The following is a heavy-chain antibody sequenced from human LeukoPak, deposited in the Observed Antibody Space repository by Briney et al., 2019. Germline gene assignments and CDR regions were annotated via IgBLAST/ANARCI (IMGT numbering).Heavy chain of an antibody. CDR3: VRGGIQVSGIDAFDI. J-gene: IGHJ3*02. V-gene: IGHV3-13*01. Sequence: PGGSLRLSCAASGFTFRNYDMHWVRQFPGRGLEWVSAIGIADDTHYPDSVKGRFTISRENAENSLYLQMNSLRDGNTAVYYCVRGGIQVSGIDAFDIWGQGTMVTVSS. CDR1: GFTFRNYD. D-gene: IGHD5/OR15-5a*01. CDR2: IGIADDT.